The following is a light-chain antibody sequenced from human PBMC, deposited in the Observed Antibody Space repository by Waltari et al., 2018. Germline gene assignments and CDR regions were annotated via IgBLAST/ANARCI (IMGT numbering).Light chain of an antibody. Sequence: QSALAQPASVSGSPGQSITISCTGTSSDVGSYNLVTWYKQHPGKVPKLMIYEVIKRPSGVSNRFSGSKSGNTASLTISGLQAEDEADYYCCSYVGGSSLIFGGGTKLTVL. CDR2: EVI. CDR1: SSDVGSYNL. V-gene: IGLV2-23*02. J-gene: IGLJ2*01. CDR3: CSYVGGSSLI.